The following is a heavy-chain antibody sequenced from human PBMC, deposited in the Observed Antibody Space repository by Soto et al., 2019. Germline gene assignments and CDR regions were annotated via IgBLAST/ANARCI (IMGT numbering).Heavy chain of an antibody. Sequence: VASVKVSCTASGYTFTSYGISWVRQAPGQGLEWMGWISAYNGNTNYAQKFQGRVTMTTDTSTSTAYMELRSLRSDDTAVYYCARDLGGFMDVWGQGTTVTVSS. J-gene: IGHJ6*02. V-gene: IGHV1-18*01. CDR3: ARDLGGFMDV. D-gene: IGHD3-16*01. CDR2: ISAYNGNT. CDR1: GYTFTSYG.